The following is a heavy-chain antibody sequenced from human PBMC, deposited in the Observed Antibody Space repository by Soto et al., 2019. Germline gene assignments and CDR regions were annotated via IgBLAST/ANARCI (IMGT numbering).Heavy chain of an antibody. J-gene: IGHJ6*02. CDR1: GGSISSGGYS. V-gene: IGHV4-30-2*01. D-gene: IGHD3-22*01. CDR2: TYHSGST. CDR3: ARGPGYYDSSGYSAYYYYYGMDV. Sequence: SETLSLTCAVSGGSISSGGYSWSWIRQPPGKGLEWIGYTYHSGSTYYNPSLKSRVTISVDRSKNQFSLKLSSVTAADTAVYYCARGPGYYDSSGYSAYYYYYGMDVWGQGTTVTVSS.